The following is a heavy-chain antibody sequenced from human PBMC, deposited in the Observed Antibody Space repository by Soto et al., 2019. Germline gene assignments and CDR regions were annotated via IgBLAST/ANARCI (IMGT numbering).Heavy chain of an antibody. D-gene: IGHD6-13*01. CDR3: ARDGIAGAAAYYYYYGMDV. CDR2: IIPILGIA. CDR1: GGTFSSYT. V-gene: IGHV1-69*04. J-gene: IGHJ6*02. Sequence: ASVKVSCKASGGTFSSYTISWVRRAPGEGLEWMGRIIPILGIANYAQKFQGRVTITADKSTSTAYMELSSLRSEDTAVYYCARDGIAGAAAYYYYYGMDVWGQGTTVTVSS.